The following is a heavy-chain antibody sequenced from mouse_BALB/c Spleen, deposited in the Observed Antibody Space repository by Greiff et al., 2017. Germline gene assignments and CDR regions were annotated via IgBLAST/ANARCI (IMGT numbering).Heavy chain of an antibody. V-gene: IGHV3-2*02. J-gene: IGHJ4*01. CDR2: ISYSGST. CDR3: ARGDHAMDY. Sequence: EVQLVESGPGLVKPSQSLSLTCTVTGYSITSDYAWNWIRQFPGNKLEWMGYISYSGSTSYNPSLKSRISITRDTSKNQFFLQLNSVTTEDTATYYCARGDHAMDYWGQGTSVTVSS. CDR1: GYSITSDYA.